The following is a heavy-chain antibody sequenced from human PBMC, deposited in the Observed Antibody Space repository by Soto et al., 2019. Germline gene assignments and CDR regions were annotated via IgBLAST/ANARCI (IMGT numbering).Heavy chain of an antibody. CDR1: GFTFSSYN. D-gene: IGHD2-8*01. CDR2: ISSGSSYI. Sequence: EVQLVESGGGLVKPGGSLRLSCAVSGFTFSSYNMNWVRQAPGKGLEWVSYISSGSSYIYYADSVRGRFTISRDNARNSLYLHMNSLRAEDTAVDYCARDGVYGFDCWGQGTLVTVSS. J-gene: IGHJ4*02. V-gene: IGHV3-21*01. CDR3: ARDGVYGFDC.